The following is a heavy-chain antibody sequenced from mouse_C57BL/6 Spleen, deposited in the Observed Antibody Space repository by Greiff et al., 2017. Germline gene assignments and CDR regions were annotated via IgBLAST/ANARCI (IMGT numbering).Heavy chain of an antibody. CDR1: GYTFTDYE. V-gene: IGHV1-15*01. J-gene: IGHJ4*01. Sequence: QVQLQQSGAELVRPGASVTLSCKASGYTFTDYEMHWVKRTPVHGLEWIGAIDPETGGTAYNQKFKGKAILTADKSSSTAYMELRSLTSEDSAVYYCTRSKLGGLRRGDAMDYWGQGTSVTVSS. D-gene: IGHD2-4*01. CDR2: IDPETGGT. CDR3: TRSKLGGLRRGDAMDY.